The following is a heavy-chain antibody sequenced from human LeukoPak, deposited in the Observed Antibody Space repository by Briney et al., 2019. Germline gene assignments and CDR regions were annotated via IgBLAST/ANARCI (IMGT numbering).Heavy chain of an antibody. V-gene: IGHV3-74*01. CDR2: INSDGSST. CDR3: ATAAVVEAFDI. J-gene: IGHJ3*02. CDR1: GFTFSSYW. D-gene: IGHD3-22*01. Sequence: GGSLRLSCTASGFTFSSYWMHWVRQAPGKGLVWVSRINSDGSSTSYADSVKGRFTISRDNAKNTLYLQMNSLRAEDTAVYYCATAAVVEAFDIWGQGTMVTVSS.